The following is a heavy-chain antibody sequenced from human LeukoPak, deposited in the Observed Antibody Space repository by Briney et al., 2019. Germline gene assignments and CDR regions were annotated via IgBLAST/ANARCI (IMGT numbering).Heavy chain of an antibody. CDR3: ARWGDFYFDY. Sequence: GGSLRHSCAASGFTFSSYWMSWVRQVPGKGREWEANIKQDGSEKYYVDSVKGRFTISRDNAKNSLYLQMNSLRAEDTAVYYCARWGDFYFDYWGQGTLVTVSS. CDR1: GFTFSSYW. V-gene: IGHV3-7*01. CDR2: IKQDGSEK. D-gene: IGHD3-16*01. J-gene: IGHJ4*02.